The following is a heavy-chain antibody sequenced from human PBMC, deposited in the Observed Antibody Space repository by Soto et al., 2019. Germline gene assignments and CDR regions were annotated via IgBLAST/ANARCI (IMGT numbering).Heavy chain of an antibody. J-gene: IGHJ5*02. CDR2: IIPIFATA. CDR1: GGTFSSFA. CDR3: ARGGYSSGWSSENWFDP. V-gene: IGHV1-69*13. Sequence: GASVKVSCKASGGTFSSFAISWVRQAPGQGLEWMGGIIPIFATANYAQKFQGRVTITADESTSTAYMELSSLRSEDTAVYYCARGGYSSGWSSENWFDPWGQGTLVTVSS. D-gene: IGHD6-19*01.